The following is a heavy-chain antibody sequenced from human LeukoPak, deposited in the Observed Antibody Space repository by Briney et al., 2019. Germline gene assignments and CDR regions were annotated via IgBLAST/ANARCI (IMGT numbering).Heavy chain of an antibody. J-gene: IGHJ4*02. CDR2: INTDGSNT. Sequence: GGSLRLSCAASGFTFSSYWIHWVRQAPGEGPVWVSHINTDGSNTKYADSVKGRFTISRDNAKNTVYLQMNSLRAEDTAVYYCARDPDSVSSYDYWGQGTLVTVSS. D-gene: IGHD6-6*01. CDR1: GFTFSSYW. CDR3: ARDPDSVSSYDY. V-gene: IGHV3-74*01.